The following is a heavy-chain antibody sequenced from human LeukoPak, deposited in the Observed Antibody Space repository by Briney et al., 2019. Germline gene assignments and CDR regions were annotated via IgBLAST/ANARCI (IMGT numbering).Heavy chain of an antibody. V-gene: IGHV3-48*03. J-gene: IGHJ6*02. CDR2: ISGSGAAT. CDR1: GFTFSSYV. CDR3: ARPRGTGYHGMDV. D-gene: IGHD2-8*02. Sequence: QPGGSLRLSCAASGFTFSSYVMNWVRQAPGKGLEWVSSISGSGAATYYADSVKGRFTISRDIPKNSLYLQMNSLRAEDTAVYYCARPRGTGYHGMDVWGQGTTVTVSS.